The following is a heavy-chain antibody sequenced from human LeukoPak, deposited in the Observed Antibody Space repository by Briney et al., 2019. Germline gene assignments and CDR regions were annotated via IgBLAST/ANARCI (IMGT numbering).Heavy chain of an antibody. J-gene: IGHJ6*03. CDR1: GGSISSSSYY. CDR2: IYYSGST. V-gene: IGHV4-39*01. CDR3: ARQRGYYYDSSGYYGRYYYMDV. D-gene: IGHD3-22*01. Sequence: SSETLSLTCTVSGGSISSSSYYWGWIRQPPGQGLEWIGSIYYSGSTYYNPSLKSRVTISVDTSKNQFSLKLSSVTAADTAVYYCARQRGYYYDSSGYYGRYYYMDVWGKGTTVTVSS.